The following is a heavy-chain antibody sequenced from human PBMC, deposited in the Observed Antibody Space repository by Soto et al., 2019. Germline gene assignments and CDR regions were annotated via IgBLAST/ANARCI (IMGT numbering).Heavy chain of an antibody. J-gene: IGHJ6*02. CDR1: GYNFRTYG. Sequence: VQLGAEVKEPGASVKVSCEASGYNFRTYGFNWVRQAPGQGLERMGRISGYNGDTKYAEMFQATGIMTRAAFTYTFDMALRSLRSDDTAIYYCVRVYVYGADTTPPYNSGMDVWGQGTTVTVS. CDR2: ISGYNGDT. CDR3: VRVYVYGADTTPPYNSGMDV. D-gene: IGHD2-15*01. V-gene: IGHV1-18*01.